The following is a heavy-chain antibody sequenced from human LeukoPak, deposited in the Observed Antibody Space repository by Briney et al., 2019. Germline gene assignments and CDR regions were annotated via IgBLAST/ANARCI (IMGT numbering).Heavy chain of an antibody. CDR1: GDSVSSNSAA. Sequence: SQTLSLTCAISGDSVSSNSAAWNWIRQSPSRGLEWLGRTYYRSKWYNDYSVSVKSRITINPDTSKNQFSLKVTSVTAADTAVYYCASLWGSGSGPPKYYFDHWGQGTPVTVSS. CDR3: ASLWGSGSGPPKYYFDH. V-gene: IGHV6-1*01. D-gene: IGHD5-12*01. CDR2: TYYRSKWYN. J-gene: IGHJ4*02.